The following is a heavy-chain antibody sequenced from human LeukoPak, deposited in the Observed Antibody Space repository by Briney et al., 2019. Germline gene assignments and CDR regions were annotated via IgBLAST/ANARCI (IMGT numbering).Heavy chain of an antibody. V-gene: IGHV3-23*01. CDR2: ISGSGGST. J-gene: IGHJ2*01. Sequence: PGGSLRLSCAASGFTFSSYWMHWVRQAPGGGLVWVSAISGSGGSTYYADSVKGRFTISRDNSKNTLYLQMNSLRAEDTALYYCAKLKYGDYDWYFDLWGRGTLVTVSS. CDR1: GFTFSSYW. CDR3: AKLKYGDYDWYFDL. D-gene: IGHD4-17*01.